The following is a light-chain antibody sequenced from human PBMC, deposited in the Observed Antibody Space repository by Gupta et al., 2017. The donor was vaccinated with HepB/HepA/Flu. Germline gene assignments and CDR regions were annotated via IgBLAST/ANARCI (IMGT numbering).Light chain of an antibody. J-gene: IGKJ1*01. V-gene: IGKV2-30*01. Sequence: DVVMTQSPLSLPVTLGQPASISCRSSQSLVYSDGNTYLNWFQQRPGQSPRRLIYKVSNRDSGVPDRFSGSGSGTDFTLKISRVDAEDVGVYYCRQGTHWPPTFGYGTNAEI. CDR3: RQGTHWPPT. CDR1: QSLVYSDGNTY. CDR2: KVS.